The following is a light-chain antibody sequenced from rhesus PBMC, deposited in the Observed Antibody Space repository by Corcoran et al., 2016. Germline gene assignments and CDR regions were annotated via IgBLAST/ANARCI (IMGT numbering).Light chain of an antibody. CDR2: NAS. CDR1: ENVNNY. CDR3: QHSYGTPRT. J-gene: IGKJ1*01. V-gene: IGKV1-74*01. Sequence: DIQMTQSPSSLSASVGDRVTITCRASENVNNYLHWYQQNPGKAPKLLIYNASTLQSGVPSRFSGSGSGTDFTLTIRSLQPEDFATYYCQHSYGTPRTFGQGTKVEIK.